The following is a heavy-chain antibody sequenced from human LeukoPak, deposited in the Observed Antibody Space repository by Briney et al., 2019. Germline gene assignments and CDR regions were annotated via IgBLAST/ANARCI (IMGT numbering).Heavy chain of an antibody. D-gene: IGHD1-26*01. Sequence: PGGSLRLSCAASGFTFSSYGMHWVRQAPGNGLEWVAFIRYGGSNRYYADSVKGRFTTSRDNSKNTLYLQMNSLRAEDTAVYYCAKDPQKWESYFDYWGQGTLVTVSS. J-gene: IGHJ4*02. CDR2: IRYGGSNR. CDR3: AKDPQKWESYFDY. V-gene: IGHV3-30*02. CDR1: GFTFSSYG.